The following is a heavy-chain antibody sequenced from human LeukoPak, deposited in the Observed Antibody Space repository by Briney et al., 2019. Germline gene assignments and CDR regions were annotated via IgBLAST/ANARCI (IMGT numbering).Heavy chain of an antibody. J-gene: IGHJ4*02. CDR2: IYTRGSA. V-gene: IGHV4-61*02. D-gene: IGHD1-26*01. Sequence: SETLSPTCTVSGDSIDTNSYYWSWIRQSAGKGLEWIGRIYTRGSARYHPSLGSRVTMSVDTSKNQFSLELTSVTAADTGVYYCVAGVVGLPERISWGQGSLVTVSS. CDR1: GDSIDTNSYY. CDR3: VAGVVGLPERIS.